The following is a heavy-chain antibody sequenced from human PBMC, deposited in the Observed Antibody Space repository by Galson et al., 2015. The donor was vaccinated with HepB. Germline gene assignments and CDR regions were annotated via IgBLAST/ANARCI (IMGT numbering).Heavy chain of an antibody. J-gene: IGHJ6*02. D-gene: IGHD3-22*01. CDR2: ISWDGKTT. Sequence: SLRLSCAASGFRFEHYTMHWVRQVPGKSLEWLSVISWDGKTTSYEDSARSRFIISRDYNKTSLYLEMKSLRVDDTALYYCAKDYFDSSGGTYYYYGMDAWGPGTPVTVAS. V-gene: IGHV3-43D*03. CDR3: AKDYFDSSGGTYYYYGMDA. CDR1: GFRFEHYT.